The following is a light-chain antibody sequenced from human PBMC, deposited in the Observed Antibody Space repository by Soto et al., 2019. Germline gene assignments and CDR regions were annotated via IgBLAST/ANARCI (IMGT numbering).Light chain of an antibody. CDR2: ENN. Sequence: QSVLTQPPSVSEAPGQRVTISCTGSSSNIGAGYEAHWYQQVPGTAPKLLIYENNNRPSGVPDRFSGSKSGTSASLAITGLQAEYESEYYCQSYDSSLSGHVFGTGTKVTVL. CDR3: QSYDSSLSGHV. V-gene: IGLV1-40*01. J-gene: IGLJ1*01. CDR1: SSNIGAGYE.